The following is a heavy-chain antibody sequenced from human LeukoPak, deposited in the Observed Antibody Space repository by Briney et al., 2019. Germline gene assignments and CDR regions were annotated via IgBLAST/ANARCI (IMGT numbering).Heavy chain of an antibody. CDR1: GFTLSSYS. CDR3: ARDYYDSRRKFDY. Sequence: GGSLRLSCAASGFTLSSYSMNWVRQAPGKGLEWVSSISSSTSYIFYADSVKGRFTISRDNAKNSLYLQMNSPRAEDTAVYYCARDYYDSRRKFDYWGQGTLVTVSS. J-gene: IGHJ4*02. V-gene: IGHV3-21*01. CDR2: ISSSTSYI. D-gene: IGHD3-22*01.